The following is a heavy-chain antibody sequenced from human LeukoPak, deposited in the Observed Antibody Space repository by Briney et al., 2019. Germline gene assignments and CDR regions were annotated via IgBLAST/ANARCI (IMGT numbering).Heavy chain of an antibody. J-gene: IGHJ4*02. Sequence: MASETLSLTCTVSGGSICRYDWSWIRQPPGKGLEWIGYIYYIGITNYSPSLKSRVTISLDTSKNQFSLKLSSVTAVDTAIYYCATDISSPGTDYFEYWGQGPLVTVSS. V-gene: IGHV4-59*01. CDR1: GGSICRYD. CDR2: IYYIGIT. D-gene: IGHD6-13*01. CDR3: ATDISSPGTDYFEY.